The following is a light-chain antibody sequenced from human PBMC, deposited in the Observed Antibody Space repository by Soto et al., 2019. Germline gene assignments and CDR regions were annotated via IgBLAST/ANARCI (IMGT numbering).Light chain of an antibody. J-gene: IGKJ1*01. CDR3: QQYGSSPRT. Sequence: EIVLTQSPGTLSLSPGEGATLSCRASQSFSSSYLAWYQQKPGQAPRLLIYGASSRATGIPDRFSGSGSGTDXXLTISRXXPEDFXXYXCQQYGSSPRTFGQGTKVEIK. V-gene: IGKV3-20*01. CDR1: QSFSSSY. CDR2: GAS.